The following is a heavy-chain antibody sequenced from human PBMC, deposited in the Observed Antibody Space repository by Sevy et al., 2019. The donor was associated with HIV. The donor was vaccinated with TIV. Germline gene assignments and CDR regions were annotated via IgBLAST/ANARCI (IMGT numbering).Heavy chain of an antibody. V-gene: IGHV1-24*01. Sequence: ASVKVSCKVSGYTLTELSMHWVRQAPGKGLEWMGGFDPEDGETIYAQKFLGRVTMTEDTSTDTAYMELSSLRSEDTAVYYCATAVVPAAMDYYYYGMDVWGQGTTVTVSS. CDR2: FDPEDGET. CDR1: GYTLTELS. D-gene: IGHD2-2*01. J-gene: IGHJ6*02. CDR3: ATAVVPAAMDYYYYGMDV.